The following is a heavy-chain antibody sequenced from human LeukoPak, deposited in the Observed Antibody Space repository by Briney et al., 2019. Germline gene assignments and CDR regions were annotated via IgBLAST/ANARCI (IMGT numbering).Heavy chain of an antibody. CDR1: GGSFSAYY. CDR3: PRVLQQLPACDI. J-gene: IGHJ3*02. D-gene: IGHD6-13*01. V-gene: IGHV4-34*01. Sequence: SETLSLTCAVYGGSFSAYYWRWIRQPPGKGLEWIGEINHSGSTNYNPSLKSQVTRSVDTSKNQFALKLSSVTAADTAVYYCPRVLQQLPACDIWGQGTMVTVSS. CDR2: INHSGST.